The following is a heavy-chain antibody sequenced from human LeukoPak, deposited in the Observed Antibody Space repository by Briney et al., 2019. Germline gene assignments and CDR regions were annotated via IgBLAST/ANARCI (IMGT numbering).Heavy chain of an antibody. CDR1: GFTFNNYA. D-gene: IGHD1-1*01. Sequence: GGSLRLSCAASGFTFNNYAMSWVRQAPGMGLEWLSYVSGSGGATYYAASVKGRFTISRDNSKNTVYLQMGSLRAEDTAVYYCAKNRGGTYKYYMDVWGSGTTVTVSS. J-gene: IGHJ6*03. CDR3: AKNRGGTYKYYMDV. V-gene: IGHV3-23*01. CDR2: VSGSGGAT.